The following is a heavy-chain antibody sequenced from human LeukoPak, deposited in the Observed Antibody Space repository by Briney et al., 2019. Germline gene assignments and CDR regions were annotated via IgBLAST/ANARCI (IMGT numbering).Heavy chain of an antibody. CDR1: GFAFRSHA. D-gene: IGHD2-2*01. V-gene: IGHV3-30*02. Sequence: GGSLRLSCTASGFAFRSHAMHWVRQAPGKGLEWVAFIRYDGSKKFYADSVKGRFTISRDNSKNTLYLQMNSLRAEDTAVYYCAKRKEYCSSTSCFWWFDPWGQGTLATVSS. CDR3: AKRKEYCSSTSCFWWFDP. CDR2: IRYDGSKK. J-gene: IGHJ5*02.